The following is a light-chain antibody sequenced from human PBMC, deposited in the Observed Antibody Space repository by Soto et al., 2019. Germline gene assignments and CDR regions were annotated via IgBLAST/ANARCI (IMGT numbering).Light chain of an antibody. V-gene: IGLV2-14*01. J-gene: IGLJ3*02. CDR2: DVT. CDR1: NTDVGGYSY. CDR3: TSFTSSDTLV. Sequence: QSALTQPASVSGSPGQSITISCTGTNTDVGGYSYVSWYQQHPGKAPKLMIYDVTNRPSGVSNRFAGSKSGNTASLTISGLQAEDEADYYCTSFTSSDTLVFGGGTKVTVL.